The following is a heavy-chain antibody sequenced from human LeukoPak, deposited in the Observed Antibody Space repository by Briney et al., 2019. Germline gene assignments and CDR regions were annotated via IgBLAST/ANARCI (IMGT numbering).Heavy chain of an antibody. Sequence: GGSLRLSCVASGFTFSSHGMHWVRQAPGKGLEWVAFIRYDGSNKYYADSVKGRFTISRDNSKNTLYLQMNSLRAEDTAVYYCARDRRSIAAAIDYWGQGTLVTVSS. CDR3: ARDRRSIAAAIDY. CDR1: GFTFSSHG. V-gene: IGHV3-30*02. CDR2: IRYDGSNK. J-gene: IGHJ4*02. D-gene: IGHD6-13*01.